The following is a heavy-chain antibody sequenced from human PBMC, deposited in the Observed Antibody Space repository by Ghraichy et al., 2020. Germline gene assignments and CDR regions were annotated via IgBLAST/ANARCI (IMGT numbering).Heavy chain of an antibody. CDR1: GFTFKHLA. J-gene: IGHJ6*02. CDR2: INWNSDAV. D-gene: IGHD3-10*01. V-gene: IGHV3-9*01. CDR3: AKDVSPGGADV. Sequence: GGSLRLSCVASGFTFKHLAMHCVRQAPGMGLAWVSGINWNSDAVGYADSVKGRFIISRDNAKNSLFLQMNSLRPEDTALYYRAKDVSPGGADVWGQGTTVTVSS.